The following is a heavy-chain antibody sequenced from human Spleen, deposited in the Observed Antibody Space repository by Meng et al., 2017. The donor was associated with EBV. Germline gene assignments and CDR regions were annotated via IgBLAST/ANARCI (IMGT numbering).Heavy chain of an antibody. CDR2: INHSGSS. CDR1: GASVDGYY. CDR3: ARARIVARSPWFDP. J-gene: IGHJ5*02. Sequence: GPCLFKPSELFSPTCRVHGASVDGYYWGLIRQPPGKGLAWIGEINHSGSSTYSPSLKSRVTISVDTSKNQFSLRLSSVTAADTAVYYCARARIVARSPWFDPWGPGTLVTVSS. D-gene: IGHD6-6*01. V-gene: IGHV4-34*01.